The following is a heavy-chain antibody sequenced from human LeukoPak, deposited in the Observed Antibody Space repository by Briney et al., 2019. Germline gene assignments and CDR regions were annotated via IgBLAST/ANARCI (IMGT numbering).Heavy chain of an antibody. V-gene: IGHV3-30*02. CDR3: AKDRVGYFDY. CDR1: GFTFSSYG. CDR2: IRYVGSNK. J-gene: IGHJ4*02. Sequence: GGSLRLSCAPSGFTFSSYGMHWVRQAPGKGLEWVAFIRYVGSNKYYADSVKGRFTISRDSSKNTLYLQMNSLRAEDTAVYYCAKDRVGYFDYWGQGTLVTVS. D-gene: IGHD2-2*01.